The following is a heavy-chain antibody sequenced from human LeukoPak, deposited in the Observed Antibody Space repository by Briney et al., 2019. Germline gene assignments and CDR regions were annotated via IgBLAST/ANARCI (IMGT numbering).Heavy chain of an antibody. CDR1: GFTFSSYA. CDR2: ISGSGGST. CDR3: ARENLYYDSSAYYWNFDY. V-gene: IGHV3-23*01. J-gene: IGHJ4*02. Sequence: GGSLRLSCAASGFTFSSYAMSWVRQAPGKGLEWVSAISGSGGSTYYADSVKGRFTISRDNSKNTLYLQMNSLRAEDTAVYYCARENLYYDSSAYYWNFDYWGQGTLATVSS. D-gene: IGHD3-22*01.